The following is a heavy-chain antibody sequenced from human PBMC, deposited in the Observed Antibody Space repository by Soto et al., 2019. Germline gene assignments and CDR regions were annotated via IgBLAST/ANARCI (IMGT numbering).Heavy chain of an antibody. CDR1: GFTVSSNE. D-gene: IGHD3-3*01. Sequence: GGSLRLSCAASGFTVSSNEMSWVRQAPGKGLEWVSAISGSGGSTYYADSVKGRFTISRDNSKNTLYLQMNSLRAEDTAVYYCAKCRSEYYDFWSGYYYFDYWGQGTLVTVSS. J-gene: IGHJ4*02. CDR2: ISGSGGST. CDR3: AKCRSEYYDFWSGYYYFDY. V-gene: IGHV3-23*01.